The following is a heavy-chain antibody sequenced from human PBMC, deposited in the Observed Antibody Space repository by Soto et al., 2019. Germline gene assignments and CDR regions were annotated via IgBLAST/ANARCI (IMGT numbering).Heavy chain of an antibody. CDR3: ARDSFLIVAEGAFDI. Sequence: SETLSLTCTVSGGSISSGGYYWSWIRQYPGKGLEWIGYIYYGGSAYYNPSLKSRVTISVDTSKNQFSLKLSSVTAADTAVYYCARDSFLIVAEGAFDIWGQGTMVTVSS. V-gene: IGHV4-31*03. D-gene: IGHD3-22*01. J-gene: IGHJ3*02. CDR2: IYYGGSA. CDR1: GGSISSGGYY.